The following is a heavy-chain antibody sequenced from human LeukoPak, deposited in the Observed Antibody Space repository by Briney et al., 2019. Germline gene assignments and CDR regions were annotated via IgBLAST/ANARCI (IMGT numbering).Heavy chain of an antibody. CDR2: IGADSGNT. D-gene: IGHD1-26*01. J-gene: IGHJ4*02. V-gene: IGHV1-18*01. Sequence: ASVKVSCKASGHTFTNFGITWVRQAPGQGLEWMGWIGADSGNTNYAQKFQGRVTLSIDTSTSTAYIELRTLGSDDTAVYFCAKNRGASWWDLVDYWGRGTLVTVSS. CDR1: GHTFTNFG. CDR3: AKNRGASWWDLVDY.